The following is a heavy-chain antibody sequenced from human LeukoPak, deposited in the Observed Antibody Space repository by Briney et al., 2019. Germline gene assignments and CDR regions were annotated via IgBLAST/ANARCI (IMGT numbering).Heavy chain of an antibody. D-gene: IGHD3-16*01. J-gene: IGHJ4*02. Sequence: GGSLRLSCAASGFTFSNYSMHWVRQAPGKGLEWVAFIRYDGINKYYADSVKGRFTIYRDNSKNTLYLQMNSLRAEDTAVYYCAKGLSGVWGSYSFDYWGQGTLVTVSS. CDR3: AKGLSGVWGSYSFDY. V-gene: IGHV3-30*02. CDR2: IRYDGINK. CDR1: GFTFSNYS.